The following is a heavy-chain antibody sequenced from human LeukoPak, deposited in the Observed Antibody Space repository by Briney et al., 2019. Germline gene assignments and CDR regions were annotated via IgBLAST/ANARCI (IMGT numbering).Heavy chain of an antibody. D-gene: IGHD2-15*01. Sequence: AASVKVSCKASGYTFTSYYMHWVRQAPGQGLEWMGIINPSGGSTSYAQKFQGRVTMTRDTSTSTVYMELSSLRSEDTAVYYCARVGGYCSGGSCLSYNWFDPWGQGTLVTVSS. J-gene: IGHJ5*02. V-gene: IGHV1-46*01. CDR2: INPSGGST. CDR3: ARVGGYCSGGSCLSYNWFDP. CDR1: GYTFTSYY.